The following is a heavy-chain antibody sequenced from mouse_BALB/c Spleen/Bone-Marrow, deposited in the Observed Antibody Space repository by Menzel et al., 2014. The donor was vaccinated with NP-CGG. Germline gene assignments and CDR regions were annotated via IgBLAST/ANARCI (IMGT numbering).Heavy chain of an antibody. D-gene: IGHD2-10*01. Sequence: EVQVVESGGDLVKPGGSLKLSCAASGFTFSSYGMSWVRQTPDKRLEWVATISSGGSYTYYPDSVKGRSTISRDNAKNTLYLQMSSLKSEDTAMYYCARGGGAYYGNYWFAYWGQGTLVTVSA. CDR3: ARGGGAYYGNYWFAY. CDR1: GFTFSSYG. CDR2: ISSGGSYT. V-gene: IGHV5-6*01. J-gene: IGHJ3*01.